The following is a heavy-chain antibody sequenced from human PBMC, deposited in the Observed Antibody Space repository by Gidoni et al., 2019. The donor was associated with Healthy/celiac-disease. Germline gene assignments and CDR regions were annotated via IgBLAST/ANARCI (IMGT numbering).Heavy chain of an antibody. D-gene: IGHD1-26*01. Sequence: QVQLVQSGAEVKKPGASVKVSCKASGYTFTSYDINWVRQATGQGLEWMGWMNPNSGNKGHAQKFQGRVTMTRNTSISTAYMELSSLRSEDTAVYYCARSIRYSGSYSFDYWGQGTLVTVSS. J-gene: IGHJ4*02. CDR1: GYTFTSYD. CDR3: ARSIRYSGSYSFDY. V-gene: IGHV1-8*01. CDR2: MNPNSGNK.